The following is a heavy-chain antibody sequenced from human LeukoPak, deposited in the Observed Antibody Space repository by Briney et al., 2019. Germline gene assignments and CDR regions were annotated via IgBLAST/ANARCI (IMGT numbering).Heavy chain of an antibody. CDR2: ISSSSSTI. CDR1: GFTFSSYS. J-gene: IGHJ4*02. D-gene: IGHD3-3*01. Sequence: LPGGSLRLSCAASGFTFSSYSMNWVRQAPGKGLEWVSYISSSSSTIYYADSVKGRFTISRDNAKNSLYLQMNSLRAEDTAVYYCARETRAHPFGVVMNVDYWGQGTLVTVSS. CDR3: ARETRAHPFGVVMNVDY. V-gene: IGHV3-48*04.